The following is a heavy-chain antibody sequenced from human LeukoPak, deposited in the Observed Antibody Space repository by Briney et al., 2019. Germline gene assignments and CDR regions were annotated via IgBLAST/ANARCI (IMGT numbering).Heavy chain of an antibody. CDR3: AKDDYGDFTFES. V-gene: IGHV3-23*01. CDR1: GFTSSNSA. CDR2: IIGSGGST. Sequence: QTGGSLRLSCAASGFTSSNSAMSWVRQAPGKGLEWVSGIIGSGGSTFYADSVKGRVTISRDNSKNTLHLAMSRLRAEDTAIYYCAKDDYGDFTFESWGQGTLVTVSS. J-gene: IGHJ4*02. D-gene: IGHD4-17*01.